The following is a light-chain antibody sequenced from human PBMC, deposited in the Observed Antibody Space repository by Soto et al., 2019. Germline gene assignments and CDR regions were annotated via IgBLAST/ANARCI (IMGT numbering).Light chain of an antibody. CDR1: QSVSSY. J-gene: IGKJ1*01. Sequence: EILLTQSPATLSLSPGQRATLSCRASQSVSSYLAWYQQKPGQAPRLLIYDASNRATGIPGRFSASGSGTDFTLTISSLEPEDFAVYYCQQRINGWTFGQGTKVHI. CDR3: QQRINGWT. V-gene: IGKV3-11*01. CDR2: DAS.